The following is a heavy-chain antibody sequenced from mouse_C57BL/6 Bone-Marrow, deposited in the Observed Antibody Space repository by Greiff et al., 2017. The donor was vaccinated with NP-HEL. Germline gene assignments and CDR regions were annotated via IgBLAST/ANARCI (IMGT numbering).Heavy chain of an antibody. CDR2: IDPSDSYT. Sequence: QVQLQQPGAELVMPGASVKLSCKASGYTFTSYWMHWVKQRPGQGLEWIGAIDPSDSYTNYNQKFKGKSTLTVDKSSSTAYMQLSSLTSEDSAVYYCARDRITTVPYYFDYWGQGTTLTVSS. CDR3: ARDRITTVPYYFDY. J-gene: IGHJ2*01. D-gene: IGHD1-1*01. CDR1: GYTFTSYW. V-gene: IGHV1-69*01.